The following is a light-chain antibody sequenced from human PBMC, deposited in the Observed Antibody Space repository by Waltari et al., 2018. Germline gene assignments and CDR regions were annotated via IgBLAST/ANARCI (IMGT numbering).Light chain of an antibody. CDR2: GAS. V-gene: IGKV3-15*01. Sequence: EIVMTLSPAPLSVSPGERVTLSCRASQSISSNLIGYQQRRGQAPRLLIYGASIRATGIPGRFSGSGSGTEFTLTISSLQSEDYAVYFCQQYSDWPMFGQGTEVEIK. CDR1: QSISSN. J-gene: IGKJ1*01. CDR3: QQYSDWPM.